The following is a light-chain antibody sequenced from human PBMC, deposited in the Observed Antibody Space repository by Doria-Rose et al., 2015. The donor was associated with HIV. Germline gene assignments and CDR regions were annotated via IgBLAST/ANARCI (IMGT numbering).Light chain of an antibody. CDR2: AAS. CDR1: RNISSY. J-gene: IGKJ2*01. V-gene: IGKV1-39*01. Sequence: DIQLTQSPSSLSTSVGDRVTITCRASRNISSYLNWYQKKPGKPPKLLIYAASSLHSGVPSRFSGSASGTEFSLTISSLQPEDFASYYCQQSYSTPRTFGQGTKLEIK. CDR3: QQSYSTPRT.